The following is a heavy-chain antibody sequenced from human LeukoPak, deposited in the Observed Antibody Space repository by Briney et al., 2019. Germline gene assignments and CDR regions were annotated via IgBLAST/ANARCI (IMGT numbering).Heavy chain of an antibody. CDR2: ISGSGGST. V-gene: IGHV3-23*01. CDR1: GFTFSRYA. Sequence: GGSLRLSCAASGFTFSRYAMSWVRQAPGKGLEWVSAISGSGGSTYYADSVKGRFTISRDNSKNTLYLQMNSLRAEDTAVYYCAKDLISAMVTSTGPYYFDYWGQGTLVTVSS. CDR3: AKDLISAMVTSTGPYYFDY. D-gene: IGHD5-18*01. J-gene: IGHJ4*02.